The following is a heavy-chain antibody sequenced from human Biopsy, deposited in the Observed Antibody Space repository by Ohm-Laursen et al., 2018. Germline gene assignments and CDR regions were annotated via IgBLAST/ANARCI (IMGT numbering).Heavy chain of an antibody. CDR3: ARDEGLLRAFDI. Sequence: SETLSLTCTVSGGSISSDYRSWIRQTPGKGLEWIGYIYYSGSTNYNPSLKSRVTISVDTSKNQFSLNLTSVTAADTAMYYCARDEGLLRAFDIWGQGTLGTVSS. V-gene: IGHV4-59*12. D-gene: IGHD1-26*01. J-gene: IGHJ3*02. CDR2: IYYSGST. CDR1: GGSISSDY.